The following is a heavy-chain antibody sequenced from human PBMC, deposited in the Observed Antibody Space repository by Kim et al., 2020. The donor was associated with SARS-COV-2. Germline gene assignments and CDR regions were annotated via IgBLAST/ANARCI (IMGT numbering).Heavy chain of an antibody. D-gene: IGHD2-21*01. Sequence: GGSLRLSCAASGFTFSSYEMNWVRQAPGKGLEWVSYISSSGSTIYYADSVKGRFTISRDNAKNSLYLQMNSLRAEDTAVYYCASHMIGSLKWGQGTLVTVSS. CDR1: GFTFSSYE. J-gene: IGHJ4*02. V-gene: IGHV3-48*03. CDR3: ASHMIGSLK. CDR2: ISSSGSTI.